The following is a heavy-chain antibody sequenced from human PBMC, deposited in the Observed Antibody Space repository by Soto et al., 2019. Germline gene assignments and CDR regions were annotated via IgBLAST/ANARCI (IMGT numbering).Heavy chain of an antibody. CDR2: IGSSSSYT. V-gene: IGHV3-11*05. J-gene: IGHJ4*02. CDR3: ARRRPTGYYNY. CDR1: GFPFSDYY. Sequence: QVQLVESGGDLVKPGGSLRLSCAASGFPFSDYYMSWTRQAPGQGLEGVSSIGSSSSYTNYADSVKGRFTISRDNAKTSLSLQMNSLSAEDTAVYYCARRRPTGYYNYWGQGTLVTVSA. D-gene: IGHD3-9*01.